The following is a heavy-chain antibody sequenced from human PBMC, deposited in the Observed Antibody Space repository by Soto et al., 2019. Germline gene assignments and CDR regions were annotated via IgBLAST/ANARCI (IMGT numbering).Heavy chain of an antibody. CDR1: GFTFSIYA. CDR3: ARDQRPSYGSGSTFDY. V-gene: IGHV3-30*04. D-gene: IGHD3-10*01. Sequence: GGSLRLSCAASGFTFSIYAMHWVRQAPGKGLEWVAVISYDGRNKYYADSVKGRITISRDNSKNTLYLQMNSLRAEDTAIFYCARDQRPSYGSGSTFDYWGQGTLVTVSS. CDR2: ISYDGRNK. J-gene: IGHJ4*02.